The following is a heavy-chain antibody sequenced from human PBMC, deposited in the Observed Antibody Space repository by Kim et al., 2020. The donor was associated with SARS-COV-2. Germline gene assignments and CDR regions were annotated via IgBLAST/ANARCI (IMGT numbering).Heavy chain of an antibody. CDR2: ISWNSGSI. CDR3: AKESPYYYDSSGYYYGYFDY. Sequence: GGSLRLSCAASGFTFDDYAMHWVRQAPGKGLEWVSGISWNSGSIGYADSVKGRFTISRDNAKNSLYLQMNSLRAEDTALYYCAKESPYYYDSSGYYYGYFDYWGQGTLVTVSS. CDR1: GFTFDDYA. V-gene: IGHV3-9*01. D-gene: IGHD3-22*01. J-gene: IGHJ4*02.